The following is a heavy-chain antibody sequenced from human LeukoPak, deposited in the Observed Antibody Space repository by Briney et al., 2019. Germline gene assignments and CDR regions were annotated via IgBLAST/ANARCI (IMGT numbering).Heavy chain of an antibody. Sequence: GGSLRLSCAASGFTFSSYWMHWVRQAPGKGLVWVSRINSDGSSTSYADSVKGRFTISRDNAKNTLYLQMNSLRAEDTAAYYCARTLSQPSVYSSSWRYFDYWGQGTLVTVSS. D-gene: IGHD6-13*01. V-gene: IGHV3-74*01. CDR2: INSDGSST. CDR3: ARTLSQPSVYSSSWRYFDY. CDR1: GFTFSSYW. J-gene: IGHJ4*02.